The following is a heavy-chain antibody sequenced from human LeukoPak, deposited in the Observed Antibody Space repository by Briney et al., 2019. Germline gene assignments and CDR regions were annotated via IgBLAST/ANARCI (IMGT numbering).Heavy chain of an antibody. Sequence: GASVKVSCKASGGTFSSYAISWVRQAPGQGLEWMGRIIPIFGTANYAQKFQGRVTITTDESTSTAYMELSSLRSEDTAVYYCARAGFLESGYFDYWGQGTLVTVSS. CDR1: GGTFSSYA. V-gene: IGHV1-69*05. J-gene: IGHJ4*02. CDR2: IIPIFGTA. D-gene: IGHD3-3*01. CDR3: ARAGFLESGYFDY.